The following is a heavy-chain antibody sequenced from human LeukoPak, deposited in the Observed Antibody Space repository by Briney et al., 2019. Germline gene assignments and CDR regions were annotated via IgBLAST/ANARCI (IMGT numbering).Heavy chain of an antibody. D-gene: IGHD2-2*01. CDR2: IYPGDSDT. V-gene: IGHV5-51*01. CDR1: GYRFTTYW. J-gene: IGHJ4*02. CDR3: ARRQGCSSTSCPPDY. Sequence: KSGGSLRLSCRGSGYRFTTYWISWVRQMPGKGLEWMGIIYPGDSDTRYTPSFQGQVTMSADKSINTAYLQWSSLKASDTAMYYCARRQGCSSTSCPPDYWGQGTLVTVSP.